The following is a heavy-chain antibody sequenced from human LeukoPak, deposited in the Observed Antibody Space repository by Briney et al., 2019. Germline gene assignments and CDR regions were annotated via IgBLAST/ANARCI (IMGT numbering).Heavy chain of an antibody. V-gene: IGHV1-2*02. CDR2: INPNSGGT. CDR1: GYTFTGYY. Sequence: ASVKVSCKASGYTFTGYYMHWVRQAPGQGLERRGWINPNSGGTNYAQKFQGRVTMTRDTSISTAYMELSRLRSDDTAVYYCAVVVVAATRAFDAFDIWGQGTMVTVSS. J-gene: IGHJ3*02. CDR3: AVVVVAATRAFDAFDI. D-gene: IGHD2-15*01.